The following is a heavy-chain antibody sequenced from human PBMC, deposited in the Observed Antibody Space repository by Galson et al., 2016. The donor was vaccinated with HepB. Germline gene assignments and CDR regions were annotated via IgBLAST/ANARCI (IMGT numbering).Heavy chain of an antibody. D-gene: IGHD2-21*02. J-gene: IGHJ4*02. Sequence: FTRYAIHWVRQAPGQRLEWMGWINVGNGDTKYSQKFQGGVTFIRDTSATTAYMEMSSLRSGDTAVYFCARDWAPYCGGDCYFSYWGQGTLVTVSS. CDR2: INVGNGDT. V-gene: IGHV1-3*01. CDR1: FTRYA. CDR3: ARDWAPYCGGDCYFSY.